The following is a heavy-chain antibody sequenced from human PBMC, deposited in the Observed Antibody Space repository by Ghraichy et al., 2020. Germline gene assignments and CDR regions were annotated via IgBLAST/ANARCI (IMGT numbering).Heavy chain of an antibody. CDR2: INPNSGVT. CDR1: GYTFAGYY. Sequence: ASVKVSCTASGYTFAGYYMHWVRQAPGQGLEWMGCINPNSGVTDYALQYEGRATMTTDTSVSTAYMELGSLRSDDTAVYYCARGYTSGSLGYWGQGTLVTVSS. V-gene: IGHV1-2*02. D-gene: IGHD6-19*01. CDR3: ARGYTSGSLGY. J-gene: IGHJ4*02.